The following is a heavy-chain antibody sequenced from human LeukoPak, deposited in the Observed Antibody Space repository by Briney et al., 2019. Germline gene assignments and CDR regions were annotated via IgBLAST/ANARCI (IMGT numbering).Heavy chain of an antibody. V-gene: IGHV4-59*01. CDR2: ISYSGAT. CDR1: GGSINYYY. J-gene: IGHJ3*01. Sequence: SETLSLTCTVSGGSINYYYWSWIRQPPGKGLEWIGHISYSGATNYNSSLKSRVTISVDTSKSQFSLKLTSVTPADTAVYYCARDSYSGIRFEDVFDVWGQGTMATVSS. CDR3: ARDSYSGIRFEDVFDV. D-gene: IGHD1-26*01.